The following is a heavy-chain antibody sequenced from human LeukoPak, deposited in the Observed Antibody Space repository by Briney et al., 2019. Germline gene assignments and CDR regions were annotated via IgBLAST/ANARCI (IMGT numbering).Heavy chain of an antibody. Sequence: SETLSLTCNVSGDSIGSTTYYWGWIRQTPEKGLEWIGSIFYSGKTYYTPSLTSRVPMSTDTSKNQFSLRLASVTAADTAVSFCARQVAVVEPTDPDWFDSWGRGTLVTVSS. V-gene: IGHV4-39*07. J-gene: IGHJ5*01. D-gene: IGHD1-14*01. CDR3: ARQVAVVEPTDPDWFDS. CDR2: IFYSGKT. CDR1: GDSIGSTTYY.